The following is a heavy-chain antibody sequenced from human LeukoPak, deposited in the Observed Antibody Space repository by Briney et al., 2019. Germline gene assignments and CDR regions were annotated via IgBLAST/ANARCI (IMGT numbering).Heavy chain of an antibody. V-gene: IGHV4-59*08. Sequence: PSETLSLTCTVSGGSISSYYWSWIRQPPGKGLEWIGYIYYSGSTNYNPSLKSRVTISVDTSKNQFSLKLSSVTAADTAVYYCARAPPLAGRYYYYGMDVWGQGTTVTVSS. CDR3: ARAPPLAGRYYYYGMDV. CDR1: GGSISSYY. D-gene: IGHD6-19*01. J-gene: IGHJ6*02. CDR2: IYYSGST.